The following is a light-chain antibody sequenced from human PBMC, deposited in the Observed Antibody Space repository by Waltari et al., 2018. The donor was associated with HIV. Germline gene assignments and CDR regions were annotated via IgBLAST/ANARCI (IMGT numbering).Light chain of an antibody. V-gene: IGKV3-15*01. CDR2: GAS. Sequence: ILLTQSPATLSVSPGDRATLSCTASQRVFNNLAWYQQRPGQAPRLLIYGASTRITTVPDRFSGSGSGTEFTLTINNLQSEDLGLYYCQQYNDWLEPTCGGGTKVEV. CDR1: QRVFNN. CDR3: QQYNDWLEPT. J-gene: IGKJ4*01.